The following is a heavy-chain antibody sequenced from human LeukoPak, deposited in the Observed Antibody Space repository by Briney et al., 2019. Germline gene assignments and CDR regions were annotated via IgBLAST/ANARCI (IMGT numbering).Heavy chain of an antibody. CDR2: IFTTGNT. CDR3: VRGTTTPDY. J-gene: IGHJ4*02. D-gene: IGHD3-16*01. CDR1: GFTFSNYD. V-gene: IGHV3-23*01. Sequence: GESLRLSCAASGFTFSNYDMIWVRQAPGKGLEWVSSIFTTGNTYYADSAKGRFTISRDNSKSTLFLQMNSLRAEDTALYFCVRGTTTPDYWGQGTLVTVSS.